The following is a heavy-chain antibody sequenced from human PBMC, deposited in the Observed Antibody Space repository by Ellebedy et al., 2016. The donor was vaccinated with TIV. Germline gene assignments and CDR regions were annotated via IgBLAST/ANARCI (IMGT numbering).Heavy chain of an antibody. CDR3: ARDNNGDETDY. CDR1: GYTFTSYY. J-gene: IGHJ4*02. D-gene: IGHD2-8*01. Sequence: ASVKVSCXASGYTFTSYYMHWVRQAPGQGLEWMGWINPNSGGTNYAQKFQGRVTMTRDTSISTAYMELSRLRSDDTAVYYCARDNNGDETDYWGQGTLVTVSS. V-gene: IGHV1-2*02. CDR2: INPNSGGT.